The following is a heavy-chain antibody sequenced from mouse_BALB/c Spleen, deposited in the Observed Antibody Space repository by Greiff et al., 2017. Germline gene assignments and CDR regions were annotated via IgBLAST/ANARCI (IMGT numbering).Heavy chain of an antibody. Sequence: EVQLQESGTVLARPGASVKMSCKASGYSFTSYWMHWVKQRPGQGLEWIGAIYPGNSDTSYNQKFKGKAKLTAVTSASTAYMELSSLTNEDSAVYYCTRSYGNYGYFDVWGAGTTVTVSS. CDR3: TRSYGNYGYFDV. D-gene: IGHD2-1*01. J-gene: IGHJ1*01. CDR1: GYSFTSYW. V-gene: IGHV1-5*01. CDR2: IYPGNSDT.